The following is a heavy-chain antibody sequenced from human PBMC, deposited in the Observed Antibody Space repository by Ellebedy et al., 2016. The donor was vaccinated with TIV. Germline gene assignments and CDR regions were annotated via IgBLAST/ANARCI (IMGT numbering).Heavy chain of an antibody. D-gene: IGHD6-19*01. J-gene: IGHJ4*02. CDR1: GISFSTYS. V-gene: IGHV3-21*01. CDR3: ATAIGVAGRTDY. CDR2: ISGSSSHI. Sequence: PGGSLRLSCVASGISFSTYSMNWVRQAPGKGLEWVSSISGSSSHIYYADSVKGRFTISRDNAKNSLSLQMNSRRAEDTAVYYCATAIGVAGRTDYWGQGSLVTVSS.